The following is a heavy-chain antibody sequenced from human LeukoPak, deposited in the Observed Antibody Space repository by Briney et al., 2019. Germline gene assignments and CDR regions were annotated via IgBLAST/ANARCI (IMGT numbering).Heavy chain of an antibody. CDR1: GGPFSGFF. CDR3: ARRRYFDL. V-gene: IGHV4-34*01. CDR2: INHSGST. Sequence: SETLSLTCAVYGGPFSGFFWSWIRQPPGKGLEWIGEINHSGSTNYNPSLRSRVTISIDTSKHQFSLKLTSVTAADTAVYYCARRRYFDLWGRGNLVTVSS. J-gene: IGHJ2*01.